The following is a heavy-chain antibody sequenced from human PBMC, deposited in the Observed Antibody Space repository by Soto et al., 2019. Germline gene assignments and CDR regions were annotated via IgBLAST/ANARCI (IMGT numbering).Heavy chain of an antibody. CDR1: GVTFSSYA. D-gene: IGHD2-15*01. Sequence: PGGSLRLSCAASGVTFSSYAMSWVRQAPGKGLDWVSVISGSGVSTYYSDSVKGRFTISRDNSENTLYLQMNSLRAEDTAVYYCAKNRVLCSGGSCYPNWHFDLWGRGTLVTVSS. J-gene: IGHJ2*01. CDR2: ISGSGVST. V-gene: IGHV3-23*01. CDR3: AKNRVLCSGGSCYPNWHFDL.